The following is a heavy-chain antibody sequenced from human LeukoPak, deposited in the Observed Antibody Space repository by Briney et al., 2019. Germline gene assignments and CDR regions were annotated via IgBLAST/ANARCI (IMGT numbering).Heavy chain of an antibody. V-gene: IGHV4-39*01. Sequence: SETLSLTCTVSGGSISSSSYYWGWIRQPPGKGLEWIGCIYYSGSTSYNPSLKSRVTIYVDTSKNQFSLKLSSVTAADTAVYYCARLWFGELSGRGWFDPWGQGTLVTVSS. CDR3: ARLWFGELSGRGWFDP. CDR2: IYYSGST. D-gene: IGHD3-10*01. J-gene: IGHJ5*02. CDR1: GGSISSSSYY.